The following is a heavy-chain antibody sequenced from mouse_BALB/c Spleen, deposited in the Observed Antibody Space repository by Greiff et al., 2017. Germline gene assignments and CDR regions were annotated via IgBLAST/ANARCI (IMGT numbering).Heavy chain of an antibody. CDR2: IYPYTGGT. V-gene: IGHV1S29*02. Sequence: VQLQQSGPELVKPGASVKISCKASGYTFTDYNMHWVKQSHGKSLEWIGYIYPYTGGTGYNQKFKSKATLTVDNSSSTAYMELRSLTSEDSAVCYCARDYDVGGYAMDYWGEGTSVTVSA. D-gene: IGHD2-4*01. CDR3: ARDYDVGGYAMDY. J-gene: IGHJ4*01. CDR1: GYTFTDYN.